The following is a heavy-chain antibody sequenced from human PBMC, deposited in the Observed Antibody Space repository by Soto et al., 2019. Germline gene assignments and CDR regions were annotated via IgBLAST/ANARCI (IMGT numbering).Heavy chain of an antibody. CDR1: GGSISRYY. Sequence: SETLSLTCTVSGGSISRYYWSWIRQPPGKGLEWIGYIYYSGSTNYNPSLKSRVTISVDTSKNQFSLKLSAVTAADTAVYYCARGAGRYWYYYMDVWGKGTTVTVSS. V-gene: IGHV4-59*01. CDR3: ARGAGRYWYYYMDV. J-gene: IGHJ6*03. CDR2: IYYSGST. D-gene: IGHD2-8*02.